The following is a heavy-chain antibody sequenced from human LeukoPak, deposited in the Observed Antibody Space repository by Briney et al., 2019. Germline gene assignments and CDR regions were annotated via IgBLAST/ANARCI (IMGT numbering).Heavy chain of an antibody. CDR1: GFPFSDYS. CDR3: VRDLVRGVHPVFYFDL. CDR2: VSSSGDYI. J-gene: IGHJ2*01. V-gene: IGHV3-21*01. D-gene: IGHD3-10*01. Sequence: GGSLRLSCAASGFPFSDYSMNWVRQAPGKGLEWVSSVSSSGDYIYSADSVKGRFTISRDNAKNSLYLQMTNLSAEDTAVYFCVRDLVRGVHPVFYFDLWGRGTLVTVSS.